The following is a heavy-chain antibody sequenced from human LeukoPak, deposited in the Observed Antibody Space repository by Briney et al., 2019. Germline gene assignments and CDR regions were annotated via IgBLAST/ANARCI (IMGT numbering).Heavy chain of an antibody. CDR2: IYPGDSDT. CDR1: GFNYAHYW. D-gene: IGHD3-22*01. Sequence: GESLQISCKGSGFNYAHYWISWGRQLPGKGLELMGIIYPGDSDTKYSPSFQGQVTISADKSSNSAFLQWNSLKASDTAIYYCARHSYYGDSHGPSDYWGQGTLVTVSS. CDR3: ARHSYYGDSHGPSDY. J-gene: IGHJ4*02. V-gene: IGHV5-51*01.